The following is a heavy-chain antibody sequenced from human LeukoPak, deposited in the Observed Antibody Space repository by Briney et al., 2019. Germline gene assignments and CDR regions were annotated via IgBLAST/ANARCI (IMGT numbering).Heavy chain of an antibody. V-gene: IGHV3-23*01. CDR1: GFTFSSYA. CDR3: AKKGGPYYDSSGYYDY. D-gene: IGHD3-22*01. Sequence: GGSLRLSCAASGFTFSSYAMSWVRQAPGKGLEWVSAISGSGSSTYYADSVKGRFTISRDNSKNTLYLQMNSLRAEDTAVYYCAKKGGPYYDSSGYYDYWGQGTLVTVSS. CDR2: ISGSGSST. J-gene: IGHJ4*02.